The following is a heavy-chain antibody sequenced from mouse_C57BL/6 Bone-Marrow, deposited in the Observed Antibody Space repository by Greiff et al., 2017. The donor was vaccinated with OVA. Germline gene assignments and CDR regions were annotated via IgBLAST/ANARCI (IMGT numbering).Heavy chain of an antibody. CDR1: GYTFTSYW. J-gene: IGHJ3*01. CDR3: ASRRSTWCAF. V-gene: IGHV1-55*01. Sequence: QVQLQQPGAELVKPGASVKMSCKASGYTFTSYWITWVKQRPGKGLEWIGDIYPGSGSTNYNEKFKSKATLTVDTASSTAYMQLSSLTSEDSAVYYFASRRSTWCAFWGQGTLVTVSA. CDR2: IYPGSGST.